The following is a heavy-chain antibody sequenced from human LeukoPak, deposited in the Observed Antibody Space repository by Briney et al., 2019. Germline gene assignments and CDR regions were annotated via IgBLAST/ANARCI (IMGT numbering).Heavy chain of an antibody. J-gene: IGHJ3*02. CDR3: ARLTAATGVWAFDI. CDR1: GGSISSSSW. D-gene: IGHD6-13*01. CDR2: IYHSGST. Sequence: SETLSLTCAVSGGSISSSSWWSWVRQPPGKGLEWIGEIYHSGSTNYNPSLKSRVTISVDKSKNQFSLKLSSVTAADTAVYYCARLTAATGVWAFDIWGQGTMVTVSS. V-gene: IGHV4-4*02.